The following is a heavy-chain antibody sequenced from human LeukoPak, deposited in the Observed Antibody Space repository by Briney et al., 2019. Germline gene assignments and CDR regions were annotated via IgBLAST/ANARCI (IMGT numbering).Heavy chain of an antibody. D-gene: IGHD3-16*01. CDR3: ARGFWGWEVDY. Sequence: GGSLRLSCAVSGFTFSTYWMGWVRQAAGKGLVWVSRINGDGYTTDYADSVKGRFTSSRDNAKSTLYLQMDSLRAEDTAVYYCARGFWGWEVDYWGQGTLVTVSS. CDR1: GFTFSTYW. J-gene: IGHJ4*02. V-gene: IGHV3-74*01. CDR2: INGDGYTT.